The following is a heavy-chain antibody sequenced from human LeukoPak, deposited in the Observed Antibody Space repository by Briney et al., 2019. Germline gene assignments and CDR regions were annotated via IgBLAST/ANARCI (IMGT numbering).Heavy chain of an antibody. J-gene: IGHJ3*02. CDR1: GDSISSGDYY. D-gene: IGHD6-13*01. Sequence: SETLSLTCTVSGDSISSGDYYWSWIRQPAGKGLEWIGRISSSGSTNYNPSLKSRVTMSVDTSKNQFSLKLRSVTAADTAVYYCARVSYLYSSSWYYAFDIWGQGTMVTVSS. CDR2: ISSSGST. CDR3: ARVSYLYSSSWYYAFDI. V-gene: IGHV4-61*02.